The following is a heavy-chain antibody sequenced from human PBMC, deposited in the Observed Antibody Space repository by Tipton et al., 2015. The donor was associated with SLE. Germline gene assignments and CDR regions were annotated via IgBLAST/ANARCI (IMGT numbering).Heavy chain of an antibody. CDR3: VRGPWAYYYYMDV. J-gene: IGHJ6*03. CDR1: GGSISGYH. V-gene: IGHV4-59*08. CDR2: ISYTETT. D-gene: IGHD7-27*01. Sequence: TLSLTCTVSGGSISGYHWSWLRQPPGKGLEWIGYISYTETTKYNPSLESRVIISVDTSKNQFSLRLSSVTAADTAMYYCVRGPWAYYYYMDVWGKGTKVTVSS.